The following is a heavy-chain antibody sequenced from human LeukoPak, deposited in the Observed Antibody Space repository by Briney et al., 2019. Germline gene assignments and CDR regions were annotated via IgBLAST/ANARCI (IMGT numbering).Heavy chain of an antibody. J-gene: IGHJ4*02. CDR2: ISNSGDST. D-gene: IGHD4/OR15-4a*01. Sequence: GGSLRLSCSASGFTFINYAMSWVRQAPGKGLEWVSAISNSGDSTNYADSVKGRFTISRDNSKNSLYLQMSSLRAEDTAIYYCAKDSGVITTMYCFDYWGQGTLVTVSS. V-gene: IGHV3-23*01. CDR1: GFTFINYA. CDR3: AKDSGVITTMYCFDY.